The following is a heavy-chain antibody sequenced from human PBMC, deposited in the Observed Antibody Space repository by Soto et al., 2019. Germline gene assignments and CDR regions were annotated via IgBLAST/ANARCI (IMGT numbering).Heavy chain of an antibody. CDR1: SGKMSYVADS. CDR3: VKGCGYDSLDF. Sequence: TLCLPRSVLSGKMSYVADSWIWLRQSPGKGLEWLGYISHLETTYYNPSLRSRFSLSIDRTRNQFFLSLISMTAAGNVVYNCVKGCGYDSLDFCGQGIQVSLSS. CDR2: ISHLETT. V-gene: IGHV4-30-2*06. J-gene: IGHJ4*01. D-gene: IGHD5-12*01.